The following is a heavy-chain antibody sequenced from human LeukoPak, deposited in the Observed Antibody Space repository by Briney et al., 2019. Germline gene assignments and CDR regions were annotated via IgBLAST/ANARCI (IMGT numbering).Heavy chain of an antibody. CDR1: GGTFSSDW. Sequence: PGGSLRLSCAASGGTFSSDWMHWVRQAPGQGPVWLSSINSDGSSTTYADSVKGRFTISRDNAKNTLYLQMDSLRVEDTAVYYCARGSKYSSSWYVDYWGQGTLVIVSS. J-gene: IGHJ4*02. CDR3: ARGSKYSSSWYVDY. V-gene: IGHV3-74*01. CDR2: INSDGSST. D-gene: IGHD6-13*01.